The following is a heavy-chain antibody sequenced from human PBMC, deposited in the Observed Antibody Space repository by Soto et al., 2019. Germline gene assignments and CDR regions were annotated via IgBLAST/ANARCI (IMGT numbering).Heavy chain of an antibody. CDR2: INPNSGGT. Sequence: SVKVSRKASGYTITGYLMHWVRQAPGKGLEWMGWINPNSGGTNYAQKFQGWVTKTRDTSISTAYMELSRLRSDDTAVYYCARDRRGPGVGYYYGMDVWGQGTTVTVSS. V-gene: IGHV1-2*04. CDR1: GYTITGYL. CDR3: ARDRRGPGVGYYYGMDV. D-gene: IGHD3-10*01. J-gene: IGHJ6*01.